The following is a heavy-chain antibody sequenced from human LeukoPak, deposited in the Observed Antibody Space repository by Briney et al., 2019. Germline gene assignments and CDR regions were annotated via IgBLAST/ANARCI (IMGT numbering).Heavy chain of an antibody. D-gene: IGHD6-13*01. V-gene: IGHV4-59*01. Sequence: SENLSLNCTVSSGSISSYYWGRLGQPPGKGLEWIGYIYYSGSTNYNPSLKSRVTISEDTSKNQFSLRLSSVTAADTAVYYCARDMEVGQSGGSSWFYYYGMDVWGQGTTVTVSS. J-gene: IGHJ6*02. CDR3: ARDMEVGQSGGSSWFYYYGMDV. CDR2: IYYSGST. CDR1: SGSISSYY.